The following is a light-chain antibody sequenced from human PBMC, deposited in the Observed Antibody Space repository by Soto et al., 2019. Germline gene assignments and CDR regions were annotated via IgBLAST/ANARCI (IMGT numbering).Light chain of an antibody. Sequence: EIVLTQSPATLSLSPGERATLSCRASQTVRNNLAWSQQRPGQAPRLLIYDASSRATGIPARFSGSGSGTDFTLTISSLEPEDFAVYYCQQHSNWPLTFGGGTKVDIK. J-gene: IGKJ4*01. V-gene: IGKV3-11*01. CDR2: DAS. CDR3: QQHSNWPLT. CDR1: QTVRNN.